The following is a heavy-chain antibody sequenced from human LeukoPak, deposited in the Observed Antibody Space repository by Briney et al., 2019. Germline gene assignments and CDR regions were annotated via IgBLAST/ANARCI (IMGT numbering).Heavy chain of an antibody. CDR2: INLSGGST. CDR3: ARAYCGGDCHRDYYYYGMDV. D-gene: IGHD2-21*02. V-gene: IGHV1-46*01. CDR1: GYTFTSYY. J-gene: IGHJ6*02. Sequence: VASVKVSCTASGYTFTSYYMHWVRQAPGQGLEWMGIINLSGGSTSYAQKFQGRVTMTRDTSTSTVYMELSSLRSEDTAVYYCARAYCGGDCHRDYYYYGMDVWGQGTTVTVSS.